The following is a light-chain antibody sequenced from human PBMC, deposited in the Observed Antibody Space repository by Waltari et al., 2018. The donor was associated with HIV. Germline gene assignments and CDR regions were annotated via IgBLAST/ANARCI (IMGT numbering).Light chain of an antibody. CDR1: NSNIGAGYD. CDR3: QSYDTSLSAWV. Sequence: QSVLTQPPSISGAPGQRITVSCSGTNSNIGAGYDVHWYQQLPGTAPKLLLYKNKNRPSGVPDRFSASKSDASASLAITGLQAADEGDYFCQSYDTSLSAWVFGGGTRLTVL. CDR2: KNK. V-gene: IGLV1-40*03. J-gene: IGLJ2*01.